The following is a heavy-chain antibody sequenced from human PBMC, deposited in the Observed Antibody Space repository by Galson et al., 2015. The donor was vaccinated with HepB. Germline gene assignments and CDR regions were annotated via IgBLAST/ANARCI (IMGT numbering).Heavy chain of an antibody. CDR2: YVPILDVA. CDR3: AKNTVYDYYFYAMDV. J-gene: IGHJ6*04. CDR1: GGTFTTYN. V-gene: IGHV1-69*02. Sequence: SVTVSCKASGGTFTTYNINWVRQAPGQGLEWTGRYVPILDVANYAPNFQGRVTITADKSTTTVYLEVHSLRSDDTAVYYCAKNTVYDYYFYAMDVWGKGTTVTVSS. D-gene: IGHD2/OR15-2a*01.